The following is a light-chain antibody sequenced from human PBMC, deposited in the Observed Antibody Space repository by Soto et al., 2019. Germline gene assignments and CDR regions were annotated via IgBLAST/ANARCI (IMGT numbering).Light chain of an antibody. J-gene: IGKJ1*01. CDR1: QSISSY. CDR3: QQYTNTNNPWT. Sequence: AVQLTQSPSSLSASVGGRVTITCRASQSISSYLNWYQQKPGKAPKLLVYDASTLQSGVASSFSGSGSGTEFTLIISGLQPDDSATYYCQQYTNTNNPWTFGQGTKVDIK. V-gene: IGKV1D-13*01. CDR2: DAS.